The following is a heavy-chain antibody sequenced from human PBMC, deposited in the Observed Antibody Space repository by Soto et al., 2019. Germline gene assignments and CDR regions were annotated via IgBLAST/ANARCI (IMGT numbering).Heavy chain of an antibody. CDR3: AKGSIAVAGSIYYFDY. D-gene: IGHD6-19*01. CDR2: IYSGGKT. J-gene: IGHJ4*02. CDR1: GFTISTNY. V-gene: IGHV3-53*01. Sequence: PGGSLRLSCAASGFTISTNYMSWVRQAPGKGLEWVSVIYSGGKTYYTDSVKGRFTISRDNSKNTLYLQMNSLRAEDTAVYYCAKGSIAVAGSIYYFDYWGQGTLVTVSS.